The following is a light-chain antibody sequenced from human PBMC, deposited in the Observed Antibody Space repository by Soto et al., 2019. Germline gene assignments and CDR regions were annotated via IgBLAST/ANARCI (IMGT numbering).Light chain of an antibody. J-gene: IGKJ5*01. V-gene: IGKV3-11*01. CDR3: QQRSNWPPIT. CDR1: QNVSSY. CDR2: DAS. Sequence: EIVLTQSPATLSLSPGERADLSCRASQNVSSYLAWYQQKPGQAPRLLIYDASNRATGIPARFSGSGSGTDFTLNISSLEPQDFAVYYCQQRSNWPPITFGQGTRLEIK.